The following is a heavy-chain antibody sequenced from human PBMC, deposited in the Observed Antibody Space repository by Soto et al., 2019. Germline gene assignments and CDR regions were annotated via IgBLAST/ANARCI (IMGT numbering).Heavy chain of an antibody. V-gene: IGHV4-59*01. J-gene: IGHJ4*02. Sequence: SETLSLTCTVSGGSISSYYWSWIRQPPGKGLEWIGYIYYSGSTNYNPSLKSRVTISVDTSKNQFSLKLSSVTAADTAVYYCARAAYYYDSSGPLGFDYWGQGTLVTVSS. CDR2: IYYSGST. D-gene: IGHD3-22*01. CDR1: GGSISSYY. CDR3: ARAAYYYDSSGPLGFDY.